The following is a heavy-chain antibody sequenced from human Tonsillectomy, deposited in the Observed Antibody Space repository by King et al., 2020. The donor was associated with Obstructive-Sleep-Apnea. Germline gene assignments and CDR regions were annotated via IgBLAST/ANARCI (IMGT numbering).Heavy chain of an antibody. V-gene: IGHV4-34*01. CDR2: INHSGST. CDR1: GVSFSDYY. Sequence: VQQQQWGAGLLKPSETLSLTCAAYGVSFSDYYWSWVRQPPGKGLEWIGEINHSGSTNYNPSLKSRVTISIDTSKNQFSLRLNSVTAADTAVYYCARVFRMSNYFGSGRGYYDYGMDVWGQGTTVTVSS. CDR3: ARVFRMSNYFGSGRGYYDYGMDV. J-gene: IGHJ6*02. D-gene: IGHD3-10*01.